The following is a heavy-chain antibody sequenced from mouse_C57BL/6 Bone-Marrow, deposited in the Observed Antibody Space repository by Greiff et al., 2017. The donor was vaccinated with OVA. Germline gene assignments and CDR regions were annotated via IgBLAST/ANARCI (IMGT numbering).Heavy chain of an antibody. CDR3: ARGPAGKGAWCAY. V-gene: IGHV1-53*01. CDR2: INPSNGGT. D-gene: IGHD3-3*01. J-gene: IGHJ3*01. CDR1: GYTFTSYW. Sequence: QVQLQQPGTELVKPGASVKLSCKASGYTFTSYWMHWVKQRPGQGLEWIGNINPSNGGTNYNEKFKSKATLTVDKSSSTAYMQLSSLTSEDSAVDYGARGPAGKGAWCAYWGQGALDTGAA.